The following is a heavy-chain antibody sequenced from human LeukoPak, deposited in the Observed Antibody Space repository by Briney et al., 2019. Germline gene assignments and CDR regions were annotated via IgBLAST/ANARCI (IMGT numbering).Heavy chain of an antibody. CDR2: IKQDGSEK. V-gene: IGHV3-7*01. CDR1: GFTFGSYW. D-gene: IGHD1-26*01. Sequence: GGSLRLSCAASGFTFGSYWMSWVRQAPGKGLEWVANIKQDGSEKYYVDSVKGRFTISRDNAKNSLYLQMNSLRAEDTAVYYCARDKWELLYWGQGTLVSVSS. J-gene: IGHJ4*02. CDR3: ARDKWELLY.